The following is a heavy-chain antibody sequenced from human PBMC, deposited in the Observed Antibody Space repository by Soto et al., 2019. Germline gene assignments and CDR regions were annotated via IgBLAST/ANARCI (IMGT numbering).Heavy chain of an antibody. Sequence: GESLKISCKGSGYTFTDYWIGWVRQLPGKGLEWMGIIYPGDSDTRYSPSFQGHVTITVDKSTSTAYLQWNTLKASDTAMYYCARRIVGGNLMDTFDIWGQGTMVTVSS. D-gene: IGHD2-21*01. CDR1: GYTFTDYW. CDR2: IYPGDSDT. J-gene: IGHJ3*02. V-gene: IGHV5-51*01. CDR3: ARRIVGGNLMDTFDI.